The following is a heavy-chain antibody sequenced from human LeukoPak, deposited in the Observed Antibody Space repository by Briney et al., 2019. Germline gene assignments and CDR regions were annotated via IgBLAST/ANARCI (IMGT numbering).Heavy chain of an antibody. CDR2: IWYDGSNK. V-gene: IGHV3-33*08. Sequence: GGSLRLSCAASGFTFSSYAMHWVRQAPGKGLEWVAVIWYDGSNKYYADSVKGRFTISRDNSKNTLYLQMNSLRAEDTAVYYCARGRYCSGGSCYGYYYYGMDVWGQGTTVTVSS. CDR1: GFTFSSYA. CDR3: ARGRYCSGGSCYGYYYYGMDV. D-gene: IGHD2-15*01. J-gene: IGHJ6*02.